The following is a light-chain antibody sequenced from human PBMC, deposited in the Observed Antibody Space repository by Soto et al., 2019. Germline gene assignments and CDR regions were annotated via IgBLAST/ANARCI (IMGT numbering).Light chain of an antibody. CDR2: SAS. Sequence: DIQMTQSPSSLSASVGDRVTITCRASQGIRDALGWYQQKPGKVPKRLIYSASSLQRGVPSRFSGSGSETEFTLTINSLLPEDFATYYCLQHSDYPFTFGQGTRLEI. V-gene: IGKV1-17*01. CDR1: QGIRDA. CDR3: LQHSDYPFT. J-gene: IGKJ2*01.